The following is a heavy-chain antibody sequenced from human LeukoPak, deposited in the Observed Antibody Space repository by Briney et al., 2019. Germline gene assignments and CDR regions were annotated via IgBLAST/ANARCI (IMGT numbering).Heavy chain of an antibody. Sequence: GGSLRLSCAASGFTFSDYYMSWIRQAPGKGLEWVSYISSSGSPIYYADSVKGRFTISRDNTKDTLYLQMNSLTAEDTAVYYCAKYKATVIVNHMDVWGKGTTVTVSS. V-gene: IGHV3-11*01. J-gene: IGHJ6*03. CDR2: ISSSGSPI. CDR1: GFTFSDYY. CDR3: AKYKATVIVNHMDV. D-gene: IGHD4-11*01.